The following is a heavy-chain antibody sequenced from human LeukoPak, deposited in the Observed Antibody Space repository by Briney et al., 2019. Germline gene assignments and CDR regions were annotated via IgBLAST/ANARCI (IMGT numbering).Heavy chain of an antibody. Sequence: SETLPLTCAVYGGSFSGYYWSWIRQPPGKGLEWIGEINHSGSTNYNPSLKSRVTISVDTSKNQFSLKLSSVTAADTAVYYCAREGYSSSWYEVWFDPWGQGTLVTVSP. CDR2: INHSGST. D-gene: IGHD6-13*01. CDR1: GGSFSGYY. CDR3: AREGYSSSWYEVWFDP. J-gene: IGHJ5*02. V-gene: IGHV4-34*01.